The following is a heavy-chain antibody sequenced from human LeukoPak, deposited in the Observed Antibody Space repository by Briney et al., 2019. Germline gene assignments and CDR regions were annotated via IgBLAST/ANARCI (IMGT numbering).Heavy chain of an antibody. J-gene: IGHJ4*02. V-gene: IGHV4-39*01. Sequence: SETLSLTCTLSGGSISSSSYYWGWIRQPPGKGLEWIGSIYYSGSTYYNPSLKSRVTISVDTSKNQFSLKLSSVTAADTAVYYCARLGTIAARAFDYWGQGTLVTVSS. CDR1: GGSISSSSYY. CDR3: ARLGTIAARAFDY. CDR2: IYYSGST. D-gene: IGHD6-6*01.